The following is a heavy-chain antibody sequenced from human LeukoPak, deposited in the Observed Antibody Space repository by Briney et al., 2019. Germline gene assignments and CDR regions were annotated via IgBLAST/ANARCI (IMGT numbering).Heavy chain of an antibody. J-gene: IGHJ3*02. V-gene: IGHV5-51*01. CDR1: GYSFTSYW. CDR2: IYPGDSDT. CDR3: ARPYSGSYYDGTFDI. D-gene: IGHD1-26*01. Sequence: HGESLKISCKGSGYSFTSYWIGWVRQMPGKGLEWMGIIYPGDSDTKYSPSFQGQVTFSADKSISTAYLQWSSLKASDTAMYCCARPYSGSYYDGTFDIWGQGTMVTVSS.